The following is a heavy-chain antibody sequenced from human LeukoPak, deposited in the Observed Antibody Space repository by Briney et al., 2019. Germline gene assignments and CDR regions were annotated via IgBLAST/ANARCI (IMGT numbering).Heavy chain of an antibody. CDR2: ISSSGSTI. V-gene: IGHV3-11*01. Sequence: GGSLRLSCVVSGFTFSDYHMSWIRQAPGKGLEWVSYISSSGSTIYYADSVKGRFTISRDNAKNSLYLQMNSLRAEDTAVYYCARPSTPGIAAAAPDYWGQGTLVTVSS. CDR3: ARPSTPGIAAAAPDY. CDR1: GFTFSDYH. J-gene: IGHJ4*02. D-gene: IGHD6-13*01.